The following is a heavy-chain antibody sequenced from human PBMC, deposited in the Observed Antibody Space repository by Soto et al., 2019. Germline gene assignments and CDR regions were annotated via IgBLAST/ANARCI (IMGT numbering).Heavy chain of an antibody. CDR3: ARAIYSSGWADY. CDR1: GGTFSSYA. V-gene: IGHV1-69*13. J-gene: IGHJ4*02. CDR2: IIPIFGTA. Sequence: SVKVSCKASGGTFSSYAISWVRQAPGQGLEWMGGIIPIFGTANYAQKFQGRVTIAADESTSTAYMELSSLRSEDTAVYYCARAIYSSGWADYWGQGTLVTVSS. D-gene: IGHD6-19*01.